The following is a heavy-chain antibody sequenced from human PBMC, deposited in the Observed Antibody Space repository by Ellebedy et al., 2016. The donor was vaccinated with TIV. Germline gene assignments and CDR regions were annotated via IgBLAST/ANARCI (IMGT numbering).Heavy chain of an antibody. CDR2: ISHDGSKK. D-gene: IGHD6-13*01. Sequence: GESLKISXAASGFTLSNYAMHWVRQAPGKGLEWVAVISHDGSKKYYADSVQGRFTISRDNSKNTLYLQMSSLRAEDTAVYYCAREIDASSSPGIYYQYGMDVWGQGTTVTVSS. J-gene: IGHJ6*02. CDR1: GFTLSNYA. CDR3: AREIDASSSPGIYYQYGMDV. V-gene: IGHV3-30-3*01.